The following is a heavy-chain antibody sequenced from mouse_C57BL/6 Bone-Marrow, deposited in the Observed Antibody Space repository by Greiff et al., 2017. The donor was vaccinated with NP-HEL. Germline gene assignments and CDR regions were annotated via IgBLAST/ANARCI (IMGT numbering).Heavy chain of an antibody. V-gene: IGHV1-81*01. CDR1: GYTFTSYG. D-gene: IGHD4-1*01. CDR2: SYPRSGNT. Sequence: VQLQQSGAELARPGASVKLSCKASGYTFTSYGISWVKQRTGQGLEWIGESYPRSGNTYYNEKFKGKATLTADKSSSTAYMELRSLTSEDSAVYFCSTGTGGYWGQGTTLTVSS. CDR3: STGTGGY. J-gene: IGHJ2*01.